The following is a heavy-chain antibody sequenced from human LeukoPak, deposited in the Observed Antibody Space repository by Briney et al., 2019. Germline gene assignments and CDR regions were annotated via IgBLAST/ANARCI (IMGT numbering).Heavy chain of an antibody. CDR3: AREGYYGSGSPPSLYFDY. V-gene: IGHV3-30-3*01. Sequence: GGSLRLSCAASGFTFSSSAMSWVRQAPGKGLEWVAVTSSDLNVKLYADSVKGRFTISRDNSRSTLYLQMNSLRPEDTAIYYCAREGYYGSGSPPSLYFDYWGQGALVTVSS. J-gene: IGHJ4*02. D-gene: IGHD3-10*01. CDR2: TSSDLNVK. CDR1: GFTFSSSA.